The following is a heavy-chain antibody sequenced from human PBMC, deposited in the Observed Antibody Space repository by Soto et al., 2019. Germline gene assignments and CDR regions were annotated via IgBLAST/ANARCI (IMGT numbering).Heavy chain of an antibody. V-gene: IGHV3-23*01. CDR3: AKHYYDSSGLAFFDY. J-gene: IGHJ4*02. D-gene: IGHD3-22*01. Sequence: GGSLRLSCAASGFTFSSYAMSWVRQAPGKGLVWVSAISGSGGSTYYADSVKGRFTTSRDNSKNTLYLQMNSLRAEDTAVYYCAKHYYDSSGLAFFDYRGQGTLVTVS. CDR1: GFTFSSYA. CDR2: ISGSGGST.